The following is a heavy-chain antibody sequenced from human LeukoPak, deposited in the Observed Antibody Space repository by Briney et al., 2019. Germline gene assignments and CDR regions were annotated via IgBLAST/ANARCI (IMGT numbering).Heavy chain of an antibody. CDR1: GFTFSTSW. V-gene: IGHV3-74*01. D-gene: IGHD6-19*01. CDR3: ATLISGWSLY. CDR2: INRDGSRT. J-gene: IGHJ4*02. Sequence: GGSLRLACAASGFTFSTSWMHWVRQAPGKGLVWVSHINRDGSRTTYADSVKGRFTISRDNAKNTLYLQMNSLRAEDTAVYYCATLISGWSLYWGQGTLVTVSS.